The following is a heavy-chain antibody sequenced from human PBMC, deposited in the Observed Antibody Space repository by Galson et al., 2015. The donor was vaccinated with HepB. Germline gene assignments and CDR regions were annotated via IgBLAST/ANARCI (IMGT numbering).Heavy chain of an antibody. CDR1: GFTFGGDW. Sequence: SLRLSCAASGFTFGGDWMTWVRQAPGKALEWVASINRDGSGKYYVDSVKGRFTISRDNAKNSMYLQMSSLRVEDTAIYYCASSLEHWGQGTLVTVSS. J-gene: IGHJ1*01. CDR3: ASSLEH. V-gene: IGHV3-7*03. CDR2: INRDGSGK.